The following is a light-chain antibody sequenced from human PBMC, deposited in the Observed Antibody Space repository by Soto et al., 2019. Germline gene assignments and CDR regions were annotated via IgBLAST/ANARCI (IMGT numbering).Light chain of an antibody. J-gene: IGKJ4*01. CDR3: QKYNSAPRT. Sequence: DVQMTQAPSSLSASVGDRVTITCRASQGISNYLAWYQQKPGKVPKLLVYAASILQSGVPSRFSGSGSGTDVTLTISSLQPEDVATYYCQKYNSAPRTFGGGTKVEIK. CDR1: QGISNY. V-gene: IGKV1-27*01. CDR2: AAS.